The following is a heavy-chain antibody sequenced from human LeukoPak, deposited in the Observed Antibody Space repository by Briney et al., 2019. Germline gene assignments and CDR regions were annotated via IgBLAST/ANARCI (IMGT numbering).Heavy chain of an antibody. V-gene: IGHV4-61*02. J-gene: IGHJ4*02. CDR1: GGSISSGSYY. Sequence: SETLSLTCTVSGGSISSGSYYWSWIRQPAGKGLEWIGRIYTSGSTNYNPSLKSRVTISVDTSKNQFSLKLSSVTAADTAVYYCARDPTVTTGRSGFDYWGQGTLVTVSS. D-gene: IGHD4-17*01. CDR3: ARDPTVTTGRSGFDY. CDR2: IYTSGST.